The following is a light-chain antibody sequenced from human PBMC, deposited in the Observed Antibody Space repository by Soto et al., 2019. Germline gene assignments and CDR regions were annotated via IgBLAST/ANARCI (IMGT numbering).Light chain of an antibody. CDR3: SSYTSSSTRV. Sequence: QSVLTQPASVSGSPGRSITISCTGTSSDVGGYNYVSWYQQHPGKAPKLMIYDVSNRPSGVSNRFSGSKSGNTASLTISGLQAEVEADYYCSSYTSSSTRVFGTGTKVTVL. J-gene: IGLJ1*01. V-gene: IGLV2-14*01. CDR2: DVS. CDR1: SSDVGGYNY.